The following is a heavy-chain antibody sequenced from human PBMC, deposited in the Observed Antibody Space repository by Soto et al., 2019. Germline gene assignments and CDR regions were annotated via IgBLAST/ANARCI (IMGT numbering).Heavy chain of an antibody. Sequence: PSETLSLTCTVSGGSVSSGSYYWSWIRQPPGKGLEWIGYIYYSGSTNYNPSLKSRVTISVDTSKNQFSLKLSSVTAADTAVYYCARVLAWQRSGAVMARPFDYWGQGTLVTV. CDR2: IYYSGST. CDR1: GGSVSSGSYY. D-gene: IGHD2-15*01. V-gene: IGHV4-61*01. J-gene: IGHJ4*02. CDR3: ARVLAWQRSGAVMARPFDY.